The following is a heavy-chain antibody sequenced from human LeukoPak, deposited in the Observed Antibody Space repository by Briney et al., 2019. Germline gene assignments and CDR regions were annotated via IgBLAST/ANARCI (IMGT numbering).Heavy chain of an antibody. CDR1: GYTFIDYY. CDR2: INPNSGGT. CDR3: ARGGDNSGWYVDY. D-gene: IGHD6-19*01. V-gene: IGHV1-2*02. J-gene: IGHJ4*02. Sequence: VASVKVSCTASGYTFIDYYIHWVRQAPGQGLEWMGWINPNSGGTNYAQKFQDRVTVTSDTSITTAYMELSRLRSDDTAVYYCARGGDNSGWYVDYWGQGSLVTVSS.